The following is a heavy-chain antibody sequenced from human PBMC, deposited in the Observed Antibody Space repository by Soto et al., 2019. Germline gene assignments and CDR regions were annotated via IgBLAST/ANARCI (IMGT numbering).Heavy chain of an antibody. CDR2: ISYSGSST. D-gene: IGHD3-3*01. Sequence: EVQLLESGGGLVERGGSLRLSCAASGFTFSNYAMTWVRQAPGKGLEWVSGISYSGSSTYYADSVKGRFTISRDNSKNTLYLQMKSLRAEDSAVYYCAKSYDFWSGGWFDPWGQGTLVTVSS. CDR3: AKSYDFWSGGWFDP. J-gene: IGHJ5*02. V-gene: IGHV3-23*01. CDR1: GFTFSNYA.